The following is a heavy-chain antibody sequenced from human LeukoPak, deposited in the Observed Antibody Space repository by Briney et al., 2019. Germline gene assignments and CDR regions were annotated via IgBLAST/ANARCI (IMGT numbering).Heavy chain of an antibody. D-gene: IGHD3-22*01. V-gene: IGHV1-3*01. CDR3: ASETGDDSSGYYSSQLDY. J-gene: IGHJ4*02. Sequence: ASVKVSCKASGYTFTSYAMHWVRQAPGQRLEWMGWINAGNGNTKYSQKFQGRVTITRDTSASTAYMELSSLRSEDTAVYYCASETGDDSSGYYSSQLDYWGQGTLVTVSS. CDR1: GYTFTSYA. CDR2: INAGNGNT.